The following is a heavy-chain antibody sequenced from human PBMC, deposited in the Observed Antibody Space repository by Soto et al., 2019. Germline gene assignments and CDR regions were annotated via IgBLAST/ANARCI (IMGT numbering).Heavy chain of an antibody. V-gene: IGHV3-23*01. D-gene: IGHD6-6*01. CDR1: GFTFNNHG. CDR2: ISRSGDST. J-gene: IGHJ4*02. CDR3: AREGSSSSLDY. Sequence: GGSLRLSCAASGFTFNNHGMNWVRQAPGKGLEWVSTISRSGDSTYYADPVKGRFTISRDNSKNTVYLQMNSLRVEDTAVYYCAREGSSSSLDYWGQGTLVTV.